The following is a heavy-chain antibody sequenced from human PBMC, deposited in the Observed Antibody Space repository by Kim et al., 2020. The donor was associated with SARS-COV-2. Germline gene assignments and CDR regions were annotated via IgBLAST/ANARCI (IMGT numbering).Heavy chain of an antibody. Sequence: GSTNYNPSITRRVTISVDTSKTQFSLKLSSVTAADTAVYYCARDRSYFSYWGQGTLVTVSS. J-gene: IGHJ4*02. CDR2: GST. V-gene: IGHV4-59*01. CDR3: ARDRSYFSY. D-gene: IGHD1-26*01.